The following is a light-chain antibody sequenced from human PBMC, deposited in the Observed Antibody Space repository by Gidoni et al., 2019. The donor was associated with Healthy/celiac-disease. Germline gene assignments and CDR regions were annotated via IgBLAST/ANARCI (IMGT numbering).Light chain of an antibody. CDR2: KDS. CDR3: QSADSSGTWV. J-gene: IGLJ3*02. CDR1: ALPKQY. V-gene: IGLV3-25*03. Sequence: SYELPQPPSVSVSPGQTARITCSGDALPKQYAYWYQQKPGQAPVLVIDKDSERPSGIPERFSGSSSGTTVTLTISGVQAEDEADYYCQSADSSGTWVCGGGTKLTVL.